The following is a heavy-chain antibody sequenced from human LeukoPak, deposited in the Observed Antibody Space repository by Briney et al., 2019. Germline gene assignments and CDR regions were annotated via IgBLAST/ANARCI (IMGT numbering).Heavy chain of an antibody. Sequence: ASVKVSCKASGYTFTSYGISWVRQAPGQGLEWMGWISAYNGNTNYAQKLQGRVTMTTDTSTSTAYMELRSLRSDDTAVYYCAREDIVVVPAALGGYYYYGMDVWGQGTTVTASS. J-gene: IGHJ6*02. V-gene: IGHV1-18*01. CDR3: AREDIVVVPAALGGYYYYGMDV. D-gene: IGHD2-2*01. CDR2: ISAYNGNT. CDR1: GYTFTSYG.